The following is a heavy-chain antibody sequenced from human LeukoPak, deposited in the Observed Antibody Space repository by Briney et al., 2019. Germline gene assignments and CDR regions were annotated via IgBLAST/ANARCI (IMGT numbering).Heavy chain of an antibody. Sequence: ASVKVSCKASGYTFTSYGISWVRQAPGQGLEWMGSISAYNGNTNYAQKLQGRVTIITDTSTSTAYMELRSLRSDDTAVYYCARGGYCSGGSCYSDGYYYYGMDVWGKGTTVTVSS. CDR1: GYTFTSYG. CDR2: ISAYNGNT. D-gene: IGHD2-15*01. CDR3: ARGGYCSGGSCYSDGYYYYGMDV. V-gene: IGHV1-18*04. J-gene: IGHJ6*04.